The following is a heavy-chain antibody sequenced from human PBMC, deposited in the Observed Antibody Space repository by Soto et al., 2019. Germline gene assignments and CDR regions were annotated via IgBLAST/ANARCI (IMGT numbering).Heavy chain of an antibody. D-gene: IGHD4-17*01. CDR3: AKEGDYVYYVGENWFDS. V-gene: IGHV3-74*01. J-gene: IGHJ5*01. CDR1: GFTFFAYW. Sequence: EVQLVESGGGLVQPGGSLRLSCEASGFTFFAYWIHWVRQVPGKGLVWVSRINSDGSHTRYADSVRGRCTISRDNSKTTVYLHMNSLTAEDTAVYYCAKEGDYVYYVGENWFDSWGQGSLVTVSS. CDR2: INSDGSHT.